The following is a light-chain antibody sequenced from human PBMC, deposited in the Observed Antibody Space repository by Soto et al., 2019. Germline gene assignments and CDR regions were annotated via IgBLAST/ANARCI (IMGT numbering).Light chain of an antibody. Sequence: EIVLTQSPATLSWSPGERATLSCRASRSVRRYLAWYQQKPGQAPRLLIYDASNRAAGIPARFSGSGSETDFTLTISNLEPEDFAVYYCQQRYAWPPITFGQGTRLEIK. CDR1: RSVRRY. J-gene: IGKJ5*01. V-gene: IGKV3-11*01. CDR2: DAS. CDR3: QQRYAWPPIT.